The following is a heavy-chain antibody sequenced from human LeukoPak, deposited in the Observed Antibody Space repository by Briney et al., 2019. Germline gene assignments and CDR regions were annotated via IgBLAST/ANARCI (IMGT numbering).Heavy chain of an antibody. CDR3: ARDRYMGATTAGDSDS. CDR2: IGSSGSTI. J-gene: IGHJ4*02. CDR1: GFTFSDYY. Sequence: PGRSLRLSCAASGFTFSDYYMSWIRQAPGKGLEWVSYIGSSGSTIYYADSVKGRFTISRDNAKNSLYLQMNSLRAEDTAVYYCARDRYMGATTAGDSDSWGQGTLVTVSS. D-gene: IGHD1-26*01. V-gene: IGHV3-11*01.